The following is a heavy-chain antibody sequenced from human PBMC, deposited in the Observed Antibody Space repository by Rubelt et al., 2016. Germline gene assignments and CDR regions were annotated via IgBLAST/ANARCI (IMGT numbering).Heavy chain of an antibody. Sequence: GFTFNNYWMNWVRQAPGMGLEWVANIKQDGSEKYYVDSVKGRFTISRDNAKNSLYLQMNSLRAEDTAVYYCASDFYYNSSNNYGGLDYWGQGILVTVSS. D-gene: IGHD3-22*01. J-gene: IGHJ4*02. CDR1: GFTFNNYW. V-gene: IGHV3-7*01. CDR2: IKQDGSEK. CDR3: ASDFYYNSSNNYGGLDY.